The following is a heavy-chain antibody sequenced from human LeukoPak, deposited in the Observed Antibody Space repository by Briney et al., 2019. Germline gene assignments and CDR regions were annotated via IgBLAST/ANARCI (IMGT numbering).Heavy chain of an antibody. V-gene: IGHV4-34*01. J-gene: IGHJ5*02. CDR1: GGSFSGYY. CDR3: AGSGLGYCSGGSCYSPWFDP. CDR2: INHSGST. D-gene: IGHD2-15*01. Sequence: PSETLSLTCAVYGGSFSGYYWSWIRQPPGKGLEWIGEINHSGSTNYNPSLKSRVTISVDTSKNQFSLKLSSVTAADTAVYYCAGSGLGYCSGGSCYSPWFDPWGQGTLVTVSS.